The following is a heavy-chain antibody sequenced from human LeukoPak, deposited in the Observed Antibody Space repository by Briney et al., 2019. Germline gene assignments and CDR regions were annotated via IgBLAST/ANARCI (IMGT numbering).Heavy chain of an antibody. V-gene: IGHV4-59*01. CDR3: AREVPRGYSSGWYPSYFDY. J-gene: IGHJ4*02. D-gene: IGHD6-19*01. Sequence: TSETLSLTCTVSGGSISSYYWSWIRQPPGKGLEWIGYIYYSGSTNYNPSLKSRVTISVDTSKNQFSLKLSSVTAADTAVYYCAREVPRGYSSGWYPSYFDYWGQGTLVTVSS. CDR1: GGSISSYY. CDR2: IYYSGST.